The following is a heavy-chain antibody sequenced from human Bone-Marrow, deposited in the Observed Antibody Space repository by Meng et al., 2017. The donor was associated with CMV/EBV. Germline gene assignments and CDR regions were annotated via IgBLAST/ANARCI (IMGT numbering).Heavy chain of an antibody. CDR2: IYSGGST. Sequence: GESLKISCAASGFTVSSNYMSWVRQAPGKGLEWVSVIYSGGSTYYADSVKGRFTISRDNSKNTLYLQMNSLRAEDTAVYYCARGGWYIDYWGQGTLVTVSS. CDR3: ARGGWYIDY. V-gene: IGHV3-66*02. CDR1: GFTVSSNY. D-gene: IGHD2-15*01. J-gene: IGHJ4*02.